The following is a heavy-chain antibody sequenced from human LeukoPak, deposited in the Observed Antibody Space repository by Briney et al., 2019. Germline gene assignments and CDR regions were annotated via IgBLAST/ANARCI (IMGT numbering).Heavy chain of an antibody. J-gene: IGHJ4*02. D-gene: IGHD3-22*01. CDR1: GYTFTDYY. V-gene: IGHV1-2*02. CDR2: FNPTGGGS. Sequence: ASVKVSCKASGYTFTDYYMHWVRQVPGQGLEWVGWFNPTGGGSHLAQKFQGRVALTMDASINTAYLDVIRLRSDDTVFYYCAKVAFDSSGYQYYSDSWGQGSLVTVS. CDR3: AKVAFDSSGYQYYSDS.